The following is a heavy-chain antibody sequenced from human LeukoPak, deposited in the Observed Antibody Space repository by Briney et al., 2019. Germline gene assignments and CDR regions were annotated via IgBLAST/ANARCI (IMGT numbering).Heavy chain of an antibody. CDR1: GYTFTSYD. Sequence: ASVKVSCKASGYTFTSYDINWVRQAPGKGLEWMGGFDPEDGETIYAQKFQGRVTMTEDTSTDTAYMELSSLRSEDTAVYYCATARIGYYDSSGYAFDYWGQGTLVTVSS. V-gene: IGHV1-24*01. CDR2: FDPEDGET. CDR3: ATARIGYYDSSGYAFDY. J-gene: IGHJ4*02. D-gene: IGHD3-22*01.